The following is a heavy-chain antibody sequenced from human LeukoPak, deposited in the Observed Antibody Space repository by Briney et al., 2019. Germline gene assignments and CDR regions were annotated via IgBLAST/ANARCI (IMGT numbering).Heavy chain of an antibody. CDR3: AREATRINVIVVVTEAFDI. V-gene: IGHV4-4*07. Sequence: SETLSLTCTVSGGSMSSSEAYWVWIRQPAGKGLEWIGRIYTTGSTNYNPSLKSRVAMSIDTSKNQFSLKLSSVTAADTAVYYCAREATRINVIVVVTEAFDIWGQGTMATVSS. J-gene: IGHJ3*02. CDR2: IYTTGST. CDR1: GGSMSSSEAY. D-gene: IGHD3-22*01.